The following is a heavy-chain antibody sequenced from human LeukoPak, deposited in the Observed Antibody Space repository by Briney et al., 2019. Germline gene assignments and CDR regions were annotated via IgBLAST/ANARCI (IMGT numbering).Heavy chain of an antibody. D-gene: IGHD6-19*01. J-gene: IGHJ4*02. CDR2: ISGFGDRT. Sequence: GGSLRLSCAASGFIFNNYPMTWVRQAPGKGPEWVSAISGFGDRTVYADSVKGRFTISRDNSKNTLYLQMNSLRAEDTAVYYCAKHIAVAGHFDYWGQGTLVTVSS. V-gene: IGHV3-23*01. CDR3: AKHIAVAGHFDY. CDR1: GFIFNNYP.